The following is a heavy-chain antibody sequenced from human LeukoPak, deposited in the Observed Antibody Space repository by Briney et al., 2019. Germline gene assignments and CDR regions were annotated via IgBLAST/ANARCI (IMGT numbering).Heavy chain of an antibody. V-gene: IGHV3-74*01. CDR1: TGFPFSKNW. D-gene: IGHD2-2*01. J-gene: IGHJ4*02. CDR2: INGDGTST. Sequence: GGSLRLSCTATTGFPFSKNWMYWVPQVPGKGLVWVSRINGDGTSTSYADSVKGRFTISRDNDKSTLYLQMNSLGAEDTALYYCARGHSPSYADYWGQGTLVTVSS. CDR3: ARGHSPSYADY.